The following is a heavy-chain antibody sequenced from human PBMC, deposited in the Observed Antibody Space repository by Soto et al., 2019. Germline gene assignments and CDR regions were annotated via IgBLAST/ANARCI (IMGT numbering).Heavy chain of an antibody. CDR1: GFTFSSYA. Sequence: EVQLLESGGGLVQPGGSLRLSCAASGFTFSSYAMSWVRQAPGKGLEWVSGIGGSGAGTNYADSVKGRFTISRDNSKNTLYRQMSSLRAEDTAVYYCGRGGGIAVAGTHLDYWGQGTLVTVSS. CDR3: GRGGGIAVAGTHLDY. CDR2: IGGSGAGT. V-gene: IGHV3-23*01. D-gene: IGHD6-19*01. J-gene: IGHJ4*02.